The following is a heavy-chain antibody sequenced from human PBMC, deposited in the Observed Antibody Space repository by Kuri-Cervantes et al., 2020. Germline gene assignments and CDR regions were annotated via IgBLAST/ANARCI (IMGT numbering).Heavy chain of an antibody. J-gene: IGHJ4*02. CDR3: TRARLLWFGD. Sequence: SETLCLTCTVSGGSISSGSYYWSWIRQPAGKGLEWIGRIYPSGSTNYNPSLKSRVTISVDTSKNQFSLKLSSVTAADTAVYYCTRARLLWFGDWGQGTLVTVSS. V-gene: IGHV4-61*02. CDR1: GGSISSGSYY. D-gene: IGHD3-10*01. CDR2: IYPSGST.